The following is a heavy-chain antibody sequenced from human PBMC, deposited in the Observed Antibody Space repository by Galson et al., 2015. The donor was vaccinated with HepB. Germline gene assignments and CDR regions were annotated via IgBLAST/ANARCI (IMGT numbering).Heavy chain of an antibody. CDR1: RFPFNNAW. D-gene: IGHD3-3*02. J-gene: IGHJ6*03. CDR3: AKDEKQLAIPYYYYYMDV. CDR2: IKSKTDGETT. Sequence: SLRLSCAASRFPFNNAWMTWVRQAPGMGLEWVGRIKSKTDGETTDYAAPVKGRFTISRDDSKNRLYLQMNSLRGEDTALYYCAKDEKQLAIPYYYYYMDVWGKGTTVTVSS. V-gene: IGHV3-15*01.